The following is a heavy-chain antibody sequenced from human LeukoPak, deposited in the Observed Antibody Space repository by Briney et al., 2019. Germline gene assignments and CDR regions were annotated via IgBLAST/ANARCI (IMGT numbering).Heavy chain of an antibody. Sequence: SETLSLTCTVSGGSISSYYWSWIRQPPGKGLEWIGYIYYSGSTNYNPSLKSRVTISVDTSKNQFSLKLSSVTAADTAVYYCARDSNRYFDWLLYPSYGMDVWGQGTTVTVSS. CDR3: ARDSNRYFDWLLYPSYGMDV. D-gene: IGHD3-9*01. J-gene: IGHJ6*02. CDR2: IYYSGST. V-gene: IGHV4-59*01. CDR1: GGSISSYY.